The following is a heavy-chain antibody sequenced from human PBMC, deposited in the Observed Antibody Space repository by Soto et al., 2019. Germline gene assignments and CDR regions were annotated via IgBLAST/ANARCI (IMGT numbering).Heavy chain of an antibody. CDR1: GFTLSSYA. J-gene: IGHJ6*02. CDR2: ISYDGSNK. D-gene: IGHD3-10*01. Sequence: GGSLRLSCAASGFTLSSYAMHWVRQAPGKGLEWVAVISYDGSNKYYADSVKGRFTISRDNSKNTLYLQMNSLRAEDTAVYYCARGGYGSGRPRDGLTFYYGMDVWGQGTTVTVSS. V-gene: IGHV3-30-3*01. CDR3: ARGGYGSGRPRDGLTFYYGMDV.